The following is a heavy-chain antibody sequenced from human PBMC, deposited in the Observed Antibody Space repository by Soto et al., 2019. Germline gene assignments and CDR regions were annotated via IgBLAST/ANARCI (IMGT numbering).Heavy chain of an antibody. CDR3: ASWAGGSSWHGPFDY. V-gene: IGHV1-18*01. CDR1: ADFFIISG. CDR2: ISANNGNT. D-gene: IGHD2-8*01. J-gene: IGHJ4*02. Sequence: QVQLVQSGGEVKKPGASMRVSCKTSADFFIISGISWVRQAPGQGLEWMGWISANNGNTNYAQRFQGRVTMTTDTSTSTVYMELRSLRSDDTALYFCASWAGGSSWHGPFDYWGQGTLLTVSS.